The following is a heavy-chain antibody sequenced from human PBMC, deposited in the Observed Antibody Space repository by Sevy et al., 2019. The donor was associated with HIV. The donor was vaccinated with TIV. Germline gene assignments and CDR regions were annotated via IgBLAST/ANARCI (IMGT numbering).Heavy chain of an antibody. CDR3: VRDERAIASHFDY. CDR2: FDRTDIT. V-gene: IGHV3-48*02. Sequence: GGSLRLSCEASGFTLSSYTMNWVRHSPEKGLEWVATFDRTDITHYADSVKGRIIISRDTATNSRFLQMNSLRDDDTAMYFCVRDERAIASHFDYWGRGTLVTVSS. D-gene: IGHD2-21*01. CDR1: GFTLSSYT. J-gene: IGHJ4*02.